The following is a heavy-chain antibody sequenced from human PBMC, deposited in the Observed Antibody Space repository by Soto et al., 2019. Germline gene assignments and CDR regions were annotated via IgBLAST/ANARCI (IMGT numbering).Heavy chain of an antibody. CDR1: GFTFSSYS. V-gene: IGHV3-21*01. CDR2: ISSSSSYI. D-gene: IGHD1-7*01. J-gene: IGHJ4*02. CDR3: ARDLTGTPDYASFDY. Sequence: GGSLRLSCAASGFTFSSYSMNWVRQAPGKGLEWVSSISSSSSYIYYADSVKGRFTISRDNAKNSLYLQMNSLRAEDTAVYYCARDLTGTPDYASFDYWGQGTLVTVSS.